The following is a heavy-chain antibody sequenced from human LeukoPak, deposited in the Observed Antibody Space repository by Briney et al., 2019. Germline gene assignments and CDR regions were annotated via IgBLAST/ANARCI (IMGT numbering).Heavy chain of an antibody. J-gene: IGHJ4*02. CDR2: INHSGST. V-gene: IGHV4-4*02. D-gene: IGHD3-10*01. Sequence: RPSETLSLTCAVSGGSISSSNWWSWVRQPPGKGLEWIGEINHSGSTNYNPSLKSRVTISVDTSKNQFSLKLSSVTAADTAVYYCARVLWFGEFHYYFDYWGQGTLVTVSS. CDR1: GGSISSSNW. CDR3: ARVLWFGEFHYYFDY.